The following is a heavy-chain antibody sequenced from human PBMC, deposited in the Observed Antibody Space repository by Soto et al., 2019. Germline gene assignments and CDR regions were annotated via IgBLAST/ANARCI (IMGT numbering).Heavy chain of an antibody. J-gene: IGHJ5*02. D-gene: IGHD3-10*01. CDR2: ICYSGST. Sequence: SETLSLTCTVSGGSISSGGYYWSWIRQHPGKGLEWIGYICYSGSTYYNPSLKSGVTISVDTSKNQFSLKLSSVTAADTAEYYCARDLSWFGELSWFDPWGQGTLVTVSS. V-gene: IGHV4-31*03. CDR1: GGSISSGGYY. CDR3: ARDLSWFGELSWFDP.